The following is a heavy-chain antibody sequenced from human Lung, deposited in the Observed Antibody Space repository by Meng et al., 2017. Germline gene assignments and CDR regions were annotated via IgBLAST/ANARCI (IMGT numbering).Heavy chain of an antibody. CDR2: INHSGST. D-gene: IGHD4-11*01. J-gene: IGHJ4*02. Sequence: QVPLQPWGAGLLKPSETLSLTCGVSGGSFSDYYWSWIRQPPGKGLEWIGEINHSGSTNYNPSLESRATISVDTSQNNLSLKLSSVTAADSAVYYCARGPTTMAHDFDYWGQGTLVTVSS. CDR3: ARGPTTMAHDFDY. V-gene: IGHV4-34*01. CDR1: GGSFSDYY.